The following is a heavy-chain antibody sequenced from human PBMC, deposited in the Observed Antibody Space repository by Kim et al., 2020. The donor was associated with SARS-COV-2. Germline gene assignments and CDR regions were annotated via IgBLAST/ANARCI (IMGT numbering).Heavy chain of an antibody. Sequence: GGSLRLSCGVYGFTFRSYWMSWVRQAPGKGLEWVANIKEDGSVKQYVDSVKGRFTIPRDNARNSLYLQMSSLRADDTAVYYCARDGILSYTSSWDYWGPGALVTVSS. CDR2: IKEDGSVK. CDR3: ARDGILSYTSSWDY. V-gene: IGHV3-7*03. D-gene: IGHD6-13*01. J-gene: IGHJ4*02. CDR1: GFTFRSYW.